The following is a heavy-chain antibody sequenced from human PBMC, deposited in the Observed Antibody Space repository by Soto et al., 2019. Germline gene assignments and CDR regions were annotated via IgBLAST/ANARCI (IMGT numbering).Heavy chain of an antibody. CDR3: ARTIAAAGIYYYYGMDV. CDR2: INAGNGNT. CDR1: GCTFTSYA. V-gene: IGHV1-3*01. D-gene: IGHD6-13*01. Sequence: GASVKVSCKASGCTFTSYAMHWVRQAPGQRLEWMGWINAGNGNTKYSQKFQGRVTITRDTSASTAYMELSSLRSEDTAVYYCARTIAAAGIYYYYGMDVWGQGTTVTVSS. J-gene: IGHJ6*02.